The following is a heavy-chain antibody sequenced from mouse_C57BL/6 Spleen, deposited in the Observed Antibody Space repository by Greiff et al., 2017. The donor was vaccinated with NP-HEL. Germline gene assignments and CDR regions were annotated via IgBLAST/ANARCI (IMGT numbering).Heavy chain of an antibody. CDR1: GYAFSSSW. D-gene: IGHD2-3*01. Sequence: VQLQQSGPELVKPGASVKISCKASGYAFSSSWMNWVKQRPGKGLEWIGRIYPGDGDTNYNGKFKGKATLTADKSSSTAYMQLSSLTSEDSAVYFCARLDDGYAMDYWGQGTSVTVSS. J-gene: IGHJ4*01. CDR2: IYPGDGDT. V-gene: IGHV1-82*01. CDR3: ARLDDGYAMDY.